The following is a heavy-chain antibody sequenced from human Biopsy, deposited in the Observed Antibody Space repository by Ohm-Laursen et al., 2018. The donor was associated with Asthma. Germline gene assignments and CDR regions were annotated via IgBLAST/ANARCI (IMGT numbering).Heavy chain of an antibody. CDR1: GYTFTSAG. V-gene: IGHV1-18*01. CDR3: ARAVDYSHYYGIDV. J-gene: IGHJ6*02. CDR2: ISVYNGNT. D-gene: IGHD3-10*01. Sequence: ASVKVSCKTSGYTFTSAGITWVRQAPGQGLEWMGGISVYNGNTKVAQKLQDRVTMITDTSTSTAYMELRSLRCDDTAVYFCARAVDYSHYYGIDVWGQGTTVTVS.